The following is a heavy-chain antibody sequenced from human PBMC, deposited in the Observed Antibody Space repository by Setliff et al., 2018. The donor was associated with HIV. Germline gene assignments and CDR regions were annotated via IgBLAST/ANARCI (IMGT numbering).Heavy chain of an antibody. D-gene: IGHD3-10*01. CDR2: INHSGST. CDR1: GGSFSGYY. CDR3: ARGPRYGSGTPFDY. V-gene: IGHV4-34*01. J-gene: IGHJ4*02. Sequence: SETLSLTCAVYGGSFSGYYWSWIRQPPGKGLEWIGDINHSGSTNYNPSLKSRVTTSVDTSKNQFSLKLSSVTAADTAVYYCARGPRYGSGTPFDYWGQGTLVTVSS.